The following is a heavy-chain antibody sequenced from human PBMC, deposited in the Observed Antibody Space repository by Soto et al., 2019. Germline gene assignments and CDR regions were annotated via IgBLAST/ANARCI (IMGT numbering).Heavy chain of an antibody. J-gene: IGHJ4*02. CDR1: GGSISSGGYS. V-gene: IGHV4-30-2*01. CDR2: IYHSGST. D-gene: IGHD3-10*01. CDR3: ARAALIYGFDY. Sequence: SETLSLTCAVSGGSISSGGYSWSWIRQPPGKGLEWIGYIYHSGSTYYNPSLKSRVTISVDRSKNQFSLKLSSVTAADTAVYYCARAALIYGFDYWGQGTLVTVS.